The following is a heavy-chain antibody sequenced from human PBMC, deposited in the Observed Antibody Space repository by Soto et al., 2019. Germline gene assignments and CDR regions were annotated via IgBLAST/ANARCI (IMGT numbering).Heavy chain of an antibody. CDR1: GGSISSSSYY. CDR2: IYYSGIT. CDR3: ARHEGTATMVRGISP. V-gene: IGHV4-39*01. J-gene: IGHJ5*02. Sequence: SETLSLTCTVSGGSISSSSYYWGWIRQPPGKGLEWIGSIYYSGITYYNTSLKSRVTISVDTPKNRFSLKLSSVTAADTGVYWCARHEGTATMVRGISPWSQGTLVTVSS. D-gene: IGHD3-10*01.